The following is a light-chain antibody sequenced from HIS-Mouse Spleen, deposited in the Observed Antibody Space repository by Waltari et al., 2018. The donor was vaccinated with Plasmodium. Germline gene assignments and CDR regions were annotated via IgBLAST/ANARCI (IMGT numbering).Light chain of an antibody. Sequence: QSALTQPRPVSGSPGQSVTIPGTGTSTDAGGYNYVSRYQQHPGKAPKLMIYDFSKRPSGVPDRFSGSKSGNTASLTISGLQAEDEADYYCCSYAGSYTYVFGTGTKVTVL. CDR2: DFS. CDR1: STDAGGYNY. J-gene: IGLJ1*01. V-gene: IGLV2-11*01. CDR3: CSYAGSYTYV.